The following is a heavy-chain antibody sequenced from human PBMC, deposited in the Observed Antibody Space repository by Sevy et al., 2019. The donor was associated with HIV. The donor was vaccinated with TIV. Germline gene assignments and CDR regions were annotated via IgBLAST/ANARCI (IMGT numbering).Heavy chain of an antibody. J-gene: IGHJ4*02. CDR1: GFTFSSYG. D-gene: IGHD3-10*01. V-gene: IGHV3-23*01. CDR3: AKDYGSGSYFFDY. CDR2: ISGSGGST. Sequence: GGSLRLSCAASGFTFSSYGMSWVRQAPGKGLEWVSAISGSGGSTYYADSVKGRFTISRDNSKNTLYLQMNSLRAEDTAVYYCAKDYGSGSYFFDYWGQGTLVTVSS.